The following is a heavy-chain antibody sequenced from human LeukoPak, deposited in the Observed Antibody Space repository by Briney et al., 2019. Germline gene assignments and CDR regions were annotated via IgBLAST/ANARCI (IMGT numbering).Heavy chain of an antibody. CDR3: AKGGYDYIEVAYFDF. D-gene: IGHD5-12*01. V-gene: IGHV3-23*01. CDR2: IIASSGAT. CDR1: GFTFSIYW. Sequence: GGSLRLSCAASGFTFSIYWMSWVRQAPGKGLEWVSIIIASSGATFYADSVKGRFTISRDTSKNTLYLQLNSLRLEDTAVYYCAKGGYDYIEVAYFDFWGQGTLVTVSS. J-gene: IGHJ4*02.